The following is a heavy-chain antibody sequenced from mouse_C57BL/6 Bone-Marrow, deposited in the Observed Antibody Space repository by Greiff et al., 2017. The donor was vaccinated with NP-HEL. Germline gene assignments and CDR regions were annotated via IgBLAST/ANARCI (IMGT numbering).Heavy chain of an antibody. D-gene: IGHD1-1*01. V-gene: IGHV1-72*01. CDR2: IDPNSGGT. Sequence: QQCCKASGYTFTSYWMHWVKQRPGRGLEWIGRIDPNSGGTKYNEKFKSKATLTVDKPSSTAYMQLSSLTSEDSAVYYCARGSSFYWYFDVWGTGTTVTVSS. J-gene: IGHJ1*03. CDR3: ARGSSFYWYFDV. CDR1: GYTFTSYW.